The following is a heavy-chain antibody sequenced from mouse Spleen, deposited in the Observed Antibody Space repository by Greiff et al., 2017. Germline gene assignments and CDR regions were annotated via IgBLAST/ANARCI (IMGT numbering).Heavy chain of an antibody. J-gene: IGHJ3*01. D-gene: IGHD4-1*01. CDR2: INPNYGST. CDR3: ARPANSPFAY. CDR1: GYSFTDYN. V-gene: IGHV1-39*01. Sequence: EVKLMESGPEPVKPGASVKISCKASGYSFTDYNMNWVKQSNGKSLEWIGVINPNYGSTSYNQKFKGKATLTVDQSSSTAYMQLNSLTSEDSAVYYCARPANSPFAYWGQGTLVTVSA.